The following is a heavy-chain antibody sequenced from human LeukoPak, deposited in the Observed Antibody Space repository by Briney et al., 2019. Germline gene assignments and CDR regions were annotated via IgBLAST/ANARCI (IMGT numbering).Heavy chain of an antibody. CDR2: IYHSGST. D-gene: IGHD6-19*01. J-gene: IGHJ3*02. V-gene: IGHV4-39*07. CDR1: GGSISSDAYY. CDR3: ARDRGYSSGWYESDAFDI. Sequence: SETLSLTCSVSGGSISSDAYYWTWIRQPPGKGLEWIGEIYHSGSTNYNPSLKSRVTISVDKSKNQFSLKLSSVTAADTAVYYCARDRGYSSGWYESDAFDIWGQGTMVTVSS.